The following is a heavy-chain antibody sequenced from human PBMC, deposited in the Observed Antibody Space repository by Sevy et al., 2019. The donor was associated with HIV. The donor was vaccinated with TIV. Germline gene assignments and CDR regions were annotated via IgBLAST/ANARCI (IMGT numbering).Heavy chain of an antibody. J-gene: IGHJ4*02. CDR3: ARDKGWSIGEFDY. CDR2: TYYRFKWYN. Sequence: SQTLSLTCAISGDSVSSNSAAWNWIRQSPSRGLEWLGRTYYRFKWYNDYAVSVKSRITINPDTSKNKFSLQLNSVTAEDTAVYYCARDKGWSIGEFDYWGQGTLVTVSS. D-gene: IGHD6-19*01. V-gene: IGHV6-1*01. CDR1: GDSVSSNSAA.